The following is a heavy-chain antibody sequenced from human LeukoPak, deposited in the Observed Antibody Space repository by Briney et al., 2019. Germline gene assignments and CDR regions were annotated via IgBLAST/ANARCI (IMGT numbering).Heavy chain of an antibody. D-gene: IGHD6-19*01. CDR3: ARARGLYSSGWYYFDY. CDR2: ISGSGGST. Sequence: GGSLRLSCAASGFTFSSYAISWVRQAPGKGLEWVSTISGSGGSTYYADSVKGRFTISRDNSKNTLYLQMNSLRAEDTAVYYCARARGLYSSGWYYFDYWGQGTLVTVSS. CDR1: GFTFSSYA. V-gene: IGHV3-23*01. J-gene: IGHJ4*02.